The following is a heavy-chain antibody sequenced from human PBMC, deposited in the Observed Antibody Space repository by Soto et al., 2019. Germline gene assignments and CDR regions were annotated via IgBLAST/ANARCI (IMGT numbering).Heavy chain of an antibody. J-gene: IGHJ5*02. CDR3: ARDLEPAYYDFWSGYRSLKYNWFDP. CDR1: GYTFTSHG. V-gene: IGHV1-18*01. Sequence: ASVKVSCKASGYTFTSHGISWVRQAPGQGLEWMGWISAYNGNTNYAQKLQGRVTMTTDTSTGTAYMELRSLRSDDTAVYYCARDLEPAYYDFWSGYRSLKYNWFDPWGQGTLVTVSS. CDR2: ISAYNGNT. D-gene: IGHD3-3*01.